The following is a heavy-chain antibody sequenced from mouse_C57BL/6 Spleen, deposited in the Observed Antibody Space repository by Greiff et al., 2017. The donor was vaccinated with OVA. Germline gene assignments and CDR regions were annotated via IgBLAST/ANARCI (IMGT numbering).Heavy chain of an antibody. V-gene: IGHV1-59*01. CDR1: GYTFTSYW. CDR3: ASFITTGVATEYFDV. J-gene: IGHJ1*03. Sequence: QVQLQQPGAELVRPGTSVKLSCKASGYTFTSYWMHWVKQRPGQGLEWIGVIDPSDSYTNYNQKFKGKATLTVDTSSSTAYMQLSSLTSEDSAVYYCASFITTGVATEYFDVWGTGTTVTVSS. D-gene: IGHD1-1*01. CDR2: IDPSDSYT.